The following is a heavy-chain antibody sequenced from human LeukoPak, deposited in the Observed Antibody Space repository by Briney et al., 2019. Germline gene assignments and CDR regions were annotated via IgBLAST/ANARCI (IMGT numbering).Heavy chain of an antibody. CDR3: ARAPTTYGGNPNWYFDL. Sequence: SETLSVTCTVSGGSISSYYWSWIRQPAGKGLEWIGRIYTSGSTNYNPSLKSRVTMSVDTSKNQFSLKLSSVTAADTAVYYCARAPTTYGGNPNWYFDLWGRGTLVTVSS. J-gene: IGHJ2*01. CDR1: GGSISSYY. V-gene: IGHV4-4*07. CDR2: IYTSGST. D-gene: IGHD4-23*01.